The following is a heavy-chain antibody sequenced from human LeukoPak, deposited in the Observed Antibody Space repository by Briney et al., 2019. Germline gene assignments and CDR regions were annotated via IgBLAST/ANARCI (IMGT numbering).Heavy chain of an antibody. D-gene: IGHD1-26*01. V-gene: IGHV3-30*02. CDR1: GFTFSSYG. CDR3: ARDTMGATDY. Sequence: GGSLGLSCAASGFTFSSYGMHWVRQAPGKGLEWVAFIRYDGSNKYYADSVKGRFTISRDNSKNSLYLQMNSLRAEDTAVYFCARDTMGATDYWGQGTLVTVSS. CDR2: IRYDGSNK. J-gene: IGHJ4*02.